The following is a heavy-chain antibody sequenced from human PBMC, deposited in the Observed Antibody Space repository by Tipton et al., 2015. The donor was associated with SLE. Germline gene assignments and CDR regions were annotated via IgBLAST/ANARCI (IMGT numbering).Heavy chain of an antibody. V-gene: IGHV4-39*07. CDR2: IYYSGST. CDR1: GGSISSSSYY. Sequence: TLSLTCTVSGGSISSSSYYWGWIRQPPGKGLEWIGSIYYSGSTYYNPSLKSRVTISVDTSKSQFSLGLSSVTAADTAVYYCARDFQTIFGVVIIRYFDYWGQGTLVTVSS. CDR3: ARDFQTIFGVVIIRYFDY. D-gene: IGHD3-3*01. J-gene: IGHJ4*02.